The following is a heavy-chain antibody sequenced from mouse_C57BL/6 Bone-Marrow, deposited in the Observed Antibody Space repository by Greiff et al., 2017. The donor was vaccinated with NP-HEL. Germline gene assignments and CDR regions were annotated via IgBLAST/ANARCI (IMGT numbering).Heavy chain of an antibody. CDR1: EYEFPSYN. CDR2: INSDGGST. Sequence: EVKLQESGGGLVQPGESLKLSCESNEYEFPSYNMSWVRQTPEKRLALVGAINSDGGSTYYPDTMERRVIISIDQTKKTLYLQMSSLRSEDTAFYYCERWGNVAYWGQGTLVTVSA. J-gene: IGHJ3*01. CDR3: ERWGNVAY. V-gene: IGHV5-2*01.